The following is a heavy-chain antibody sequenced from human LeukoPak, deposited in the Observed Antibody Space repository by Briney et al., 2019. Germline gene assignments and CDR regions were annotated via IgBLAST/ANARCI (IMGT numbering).Heavy chain of an antibody. D-gene: IGHD3-22*01. CDR1: GGSIISSDYH. J-gene: IGHJ4*02. CDR2: ISYSGNT. CDR3: ARRNYYDSSGYYFRY. V-gene: IGHV4-39*07. Sequence: MSSETLSLTCTVSGGSIISSDYHWGWVRRPPGKGLEWIGTISYSGNTDYNPSLRSRVTISVDTSKNQFSLKLSSVTAADTAVYYCARRNYYDSSGYYFRYWGQGTLVTVSS.